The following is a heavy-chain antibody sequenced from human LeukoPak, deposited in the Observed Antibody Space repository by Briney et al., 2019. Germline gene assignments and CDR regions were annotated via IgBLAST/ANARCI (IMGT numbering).Heavy chain of an antibody. J-gene: IGHJ1*01. Sequence: SETLSLTCTVSDGSISTYYWSGIRQPPGKGLEWIGYIYYSGSTNYNPSLKSRVTISVDTSKNQFSLKLSSVTAADTAVYYCARGLSDYGFHFQHWGRGTLVTVSS. V-gene: IGHV4-59*01. CDR1: DGSISTYY. CDR2: IYYSGST. D-gene: IGHD4-17*01. CDR3: ARGLSDYGFHFQH.